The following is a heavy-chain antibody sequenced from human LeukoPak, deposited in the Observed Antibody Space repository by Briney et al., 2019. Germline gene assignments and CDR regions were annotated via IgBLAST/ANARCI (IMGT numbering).Heavy chain of an antibody. Sequence: SETLSLTCTVSGGSISSSSYYWGWIRQPPGKGLEWIGSIYYSGSTYYNPSLKSRVTISVDTSKNQFYLQLSSVTAADTAVYYCARQSFVITFGGVIVKTRPFDYWGQGTLVTVSS. CDR3: ARQSFVITFGGVIVKTRPFDY. V-gene: IGHV4-39*07. D-gene: IGHD3-16*02. J-gene: IGHJ4*02. CDR1: GGSISSSSYY. CDR2: IYYSGST.